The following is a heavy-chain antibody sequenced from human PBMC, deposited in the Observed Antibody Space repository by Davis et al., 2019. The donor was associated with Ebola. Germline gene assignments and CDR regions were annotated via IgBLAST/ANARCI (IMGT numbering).Heavy chain of an antibody. D-gene: IGHD2-15*01. CDR2: IIPILGIA. J-gene: IGHJ6*02. CDR1: GGTFSSYA. CDR3: ARRLYCGGGSCYEYYYGMDV. Sequence: SVKVSCKASGGTFSSYAISWVRQAPGQGLEWMGRIIPILGIANYAQKFQGRVTMTRDTSTSTVYMELSSLRSEDTAVYYCARRLYCGGGSCYEYYYGMDVWGQGTTVTVSS. V-gene: IGHV1-69*04.